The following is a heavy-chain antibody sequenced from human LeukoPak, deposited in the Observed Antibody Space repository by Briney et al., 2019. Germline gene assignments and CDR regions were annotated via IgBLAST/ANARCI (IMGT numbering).Heavy chain of an antibody. Sequence: GGSLRLSCAASGFTFRTHLMHWVRQAPGKGLEWVAVTSHDGGNQDYTDSVKGRFTMSRDNSKNTLYLQMNSLRAEDTAVYYCAKEPLYSSSSEAGYWGQGTLVTVSS. CDR2: TSHDGGNQ. V-gene: IGHV3-30-3*01. CDR3: AKEPLYSSSSEAGY. J-gene: IGHJ4*02. D-gene: IGHD6-6*01. CDR1: GFTFRTHL.